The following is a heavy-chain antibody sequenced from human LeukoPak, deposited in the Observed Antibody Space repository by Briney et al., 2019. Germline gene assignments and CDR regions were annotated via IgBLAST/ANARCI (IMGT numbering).Heavy chain of an antibody. CDR3: ARRAAADYFDY. Sequence: GGSLRLSCAASGFTFSSYGMHWVRHAPDRGLEWVALIWSDGSNKYYADSVKGRFTISRDNSKNTLSLQMSSLRAEDTAVYYCARRAAADYFDYWGQGTLVTVSS. D-gene: IGHD6-13*01. V-gene: IGHV3-33*01. CDR1: GFTFSSYG. CDR2: IWSDGSNK. J-gene: IGHJ4*02.